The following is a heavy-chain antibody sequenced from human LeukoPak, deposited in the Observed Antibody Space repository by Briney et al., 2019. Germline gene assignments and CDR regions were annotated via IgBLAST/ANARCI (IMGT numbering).Heavy chain of an antibody. V-gene: IGHV4-39*01. J-gene: IGHJ4*02. Sequence: PSETLSLTCSVSGVSIRSSSYYWDWIRQPPGKGPEWIGSIYYSGSTYYNPSLKSRVTISVDTSKNQFSLKLSSVTAADTAVYYCARKDYGDFYFDYWGQGTLVTVSS. CDR2: IYYSGST. CDR1: GVSIRSSSYY. D-gene: IGHD4-17*01. CDR3: ARKDYGDFYFDY.